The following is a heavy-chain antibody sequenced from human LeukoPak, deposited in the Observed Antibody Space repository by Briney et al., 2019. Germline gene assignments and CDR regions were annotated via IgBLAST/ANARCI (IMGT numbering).Heavy chain of an antibody. D-gene: IGHD6-19*01. CDR2: IYHSGNT. Sequence: NPSETLSLTCTVSGGSISSYYWSWIRQPPGKGLEWIGSIYHSGNTYHNPSLKSRVTISIDTSKNQFSLKLSSVTAADTALYYCARAVTGNPYAFDIWGQGTKVTVSS. CDR3: ARAVTGNPYAFDI. V-gene: IGHV4-38-2*02. J-gene: IGHJ3*02. CDR1: GGSISSYY.